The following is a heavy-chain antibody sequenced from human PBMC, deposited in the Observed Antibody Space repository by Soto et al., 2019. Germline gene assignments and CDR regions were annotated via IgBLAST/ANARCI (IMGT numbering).Heavy chain of an antibody. V-gene: IGHV4-59*01. CDR1: GGSISSYY. J-gene: IGHJ6*02. CDR3: ARARSYGPFDYYYGMDV. Sequence: SETLSLTCTVSGGSISSYYWSWIRQPPGKGLEWIGYIYYSGSTNYNPSLKSRVTISVDTSKNQFSLKLSSVTAADTAVYYYARARSYGPFDYYYGMDVWGQGTTVTVSS. D-gene: IGHD5-18*01. CDR2: IYYSGST.